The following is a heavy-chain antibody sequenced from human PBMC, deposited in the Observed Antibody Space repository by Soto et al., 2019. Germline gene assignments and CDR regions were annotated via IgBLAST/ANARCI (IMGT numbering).Heavy chain of an antibody. CDR1: GFTFSTYW. D-gene: IGHD2-2*01. CDR2: IKEDASEE. Sequence: EVQLVQSGGDLVQPGGSLRLSCVAPGFTFSTYWMTLVRQAPGMGLELVAGIKEDASEEVYVDSVRGRFSISRDNAKNSLYLQLNTLRAEDTAVYYCATAISSPFSNFDYWGQGSLVTVSS. V-gene: IGHV3-7*01. J-gene: IGHJ4*02. CDR3: ATAISSPFSNFDY.